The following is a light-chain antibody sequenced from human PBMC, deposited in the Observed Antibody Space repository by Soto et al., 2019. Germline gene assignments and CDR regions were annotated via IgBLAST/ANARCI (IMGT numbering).Light chain of an antibody. Sequence: EIVLTQSPGTPSLSPGERATLSCRASQSVSSSYLAWYQQKPGQAPRLLIYGASSRATGIPDRFSGSGSGTDFTLTISRLEPEDFAVYYCQQYGSSPPGVTFGPGTKVDIK. J-gene: IGKJ3*01. V-gene: IGKV3-20*01. CDR1: QSVSSSY. CDR3: QQYGSSPPGVT. CDR2: GAS.